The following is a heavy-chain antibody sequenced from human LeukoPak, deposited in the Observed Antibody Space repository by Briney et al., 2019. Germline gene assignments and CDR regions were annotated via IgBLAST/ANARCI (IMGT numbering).Heavy chain of an antibody. J-gene: IGHJ4*02. D-gene: IGHD2-15*01. CDR2: IKSRADGGTT. CDR1: FSTFNKAW. V-gene: IGHV3-15*07. CDR3: STHPTSGF. Sequence: GGSLRLSCAASFSTFNKAWMNWVRQAPGKGLEWAGRIKSRADGGTTDYATPVKDRFTISRDDSENTAFLQMNSLKTEDTAIYYCSTHPTSGFWGQGTLVTVSS.